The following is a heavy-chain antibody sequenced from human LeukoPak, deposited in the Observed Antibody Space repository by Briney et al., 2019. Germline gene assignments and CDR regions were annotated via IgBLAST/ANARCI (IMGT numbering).Heavy chain of an antibody. CDR1: GYTFTRYD. CDR3: ARGWYSSSWYYFDY. J-gene: IGHJ4*02. D-gene: IGHD6-13*01. CDR2: IIPIFGTA. Sequence: SVKVSCKASGYTFTRYDINWLRQATGQGLQWMGGIIPIFGTANYAQKFQGRVTITADESTSTAYMELSSLRSEDTAVYYCARGWYSSSWYYFDYWGQGTLVTVSS. V-gene: IGHV1-69*13.